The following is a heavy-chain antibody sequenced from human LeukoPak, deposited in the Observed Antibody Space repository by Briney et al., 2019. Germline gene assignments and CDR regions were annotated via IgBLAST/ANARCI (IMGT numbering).Heavy chain of an antibody. D-gene: IGHD6-19*01. J-gene: IGHJ4*02. CDR3: ARETPDSSGWD. CDR2: ISGSGGST. V-gene: IGHV3-23*01. CDR1: GFTFSSYG. Sequence: GGSLRLSCAASGFTFSSYGMSWVRQAPGKGLEWVSAISGSGGSTYYADSVKGRFIISRDNSKNTLYLQMNSLRVEDTAIYYCARETPDSSGWDWGQGTLVTVSS.